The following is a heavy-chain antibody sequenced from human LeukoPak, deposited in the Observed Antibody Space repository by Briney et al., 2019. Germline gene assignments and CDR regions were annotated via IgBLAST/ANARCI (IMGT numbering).Heavy chain of an antibody. J-gene: IGHJ5*02. CDR2: INVGNGNT. CDR1: GYTFTTYA. D-gene: IGHD6-13*01. V-gene: IGHV1-3*01. CDR3: ARDYSSSWSNWFDP. Sequence: GASVKVSCKASGYTFTTYATHWVRQAPGQRLEWMGWINVGNGNTKYSQKFQGRVTITRDTSASTAYMELSSLRSEDTAVYYCARDYSSSWSNWFDPWGQGTLVTVSS.